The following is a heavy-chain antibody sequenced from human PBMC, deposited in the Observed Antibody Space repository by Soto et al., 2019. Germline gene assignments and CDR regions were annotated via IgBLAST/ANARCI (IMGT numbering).Heavy chain of an antibody. Sequence: SETLSLTCAVYGGSFSGYYWSWIRQPPGKGLEWIGEINHSGSTNYNPSLKSRVTISVDTSKNQFSLKLSSVTAADTAVYYCARGDAAAGTGYYYYYGMDVWGQGTTVTVSS. J-gene: IGHJ6*02. V-gene: IGHV4-34*01. CDR2: INHSGST. CDR1: GGSFSGYY. D-gene: IGHD6-13*01. CDR3: ARGDAAAGTGYYYYYGMDV.